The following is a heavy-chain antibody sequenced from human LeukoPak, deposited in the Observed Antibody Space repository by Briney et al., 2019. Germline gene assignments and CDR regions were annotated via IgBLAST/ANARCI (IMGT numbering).Heavy chain of an antibody. Sequence: GGSLGLSCAASGFTFSNYAMSWVRQAPGKGLEWVSGISGSGGTTYYADSVKGRFTISRDNSKNTLYLQMNSLRAEDTAVYYCAKVGLYSGDYFFGYWGQGTLVTVSS. CDR2: ISGSGGTT. D-gene: IGHD1-26*01. CDR1: GFTFSNYA. J-gene: IGHJ4*02. V-gene: IGHV3-23*01. CDR3: AKVGLYSGDYFFGY.